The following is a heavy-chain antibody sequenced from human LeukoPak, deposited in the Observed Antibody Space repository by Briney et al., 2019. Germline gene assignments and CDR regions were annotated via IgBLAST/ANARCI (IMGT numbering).Heavy chain of an antibody. J-gene: IGHJ4*02. CDR2: IWYDGSRK. Sequence: GGSLRLSCAASGFTFSNYGMHWVRQAPGKGLEWVAVIWYDGSRKNYADSVKGRFTISRDNAKNSLYLQMNSLRAEDTAVYYCARDGRFDFFDYWGQGTLVTVSS. D-gene: IGHD3-10*01. CDR1: GFTFSNYG. V-gene: IGHV3-33*01. CDR3: ARDGRFDFFDY.